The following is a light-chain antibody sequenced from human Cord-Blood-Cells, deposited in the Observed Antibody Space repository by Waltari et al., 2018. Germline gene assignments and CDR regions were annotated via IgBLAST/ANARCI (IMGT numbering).Light chain of an antibody. CDR2: DVS. CDR3: SSYTSSSTLV. Sequence: QSALTQPASVSGSPGQSITISCTGTSSDVGGYNYLSWYQQHPRKAPKLSIYDVSNRPSGVSNRFSGSKSGNTASLTISGLQAEDEADHYCSSYTSSSTLVFGTGTKVTVL. V-gene: IGLV2-14*01. J-gene: IGLJ1*01. CDR1: SSDVGGYNY.